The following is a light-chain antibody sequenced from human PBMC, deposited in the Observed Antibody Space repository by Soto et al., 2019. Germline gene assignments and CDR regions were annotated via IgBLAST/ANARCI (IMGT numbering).Light chain of an antibody. CDR3: QQYTSYPLT. Sequence: DIQMTQSPSTLSASVGDRVTITCRASQSISSWLAWYQQKPGKAPKLLIYKASSLESGVPSRVSGSGSGTECTLTISSLQPDDFATYYCQQYTSYPLTFGGGTKVEVK. V-gene: IGKV1-5*03. CDR2: KAS. CDR1: QSISSW. J-gene: IGKJ4*01.